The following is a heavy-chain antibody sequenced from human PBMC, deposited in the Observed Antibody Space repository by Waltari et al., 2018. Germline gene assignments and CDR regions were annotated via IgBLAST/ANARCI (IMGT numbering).Heavy chain of an antibody. CDR1: GYTFSSYG. Sequence: QVQLVQSGAEVKKPGASVKVSCKASGYTFSSYGISWVRQAPGQGLEWMGWISAYNANTNYAQKLQGRVTMTTDTSTGKAYRGLGGLRSDDPAVYYCARDEQLEHNWFDPWGQGTLVTVSS. V-gene: IGHV1-18*01. CDR3: ARDEQLEHNWFDP. J-gene: IGHJ5*02. D-gene: IGHD1-1*01. CDR2: ISAYNANT.